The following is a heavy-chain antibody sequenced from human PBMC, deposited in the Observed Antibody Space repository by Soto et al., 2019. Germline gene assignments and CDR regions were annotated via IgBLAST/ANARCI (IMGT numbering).Heavy chain of an antibody. D-gene: IGHD5-18*01. CDR3: ARQGYSYGLWSYYYAMDV. Sequence: GESLKISCKGSGYSFTSYWIGWVRQMPGKGLEWMGIIYPGDSDTRYSPSFQGQVTISADKSISTAYLQWSSLKASDTAMYYCARQGYSYGLWSYYYAMDVWGQGTTVTVSS. J-gene: IGHJ6*02. CDR2: IYPGDSDT. V-gene: IGHV5-51*01. CDR1: GYSFTSYW.